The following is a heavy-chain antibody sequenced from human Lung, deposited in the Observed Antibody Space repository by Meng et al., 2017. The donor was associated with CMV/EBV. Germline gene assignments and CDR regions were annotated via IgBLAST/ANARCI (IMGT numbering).Heavy chain of an antibody. V-gene: IGHV3-30-3*01. Sequence: GGSXRLXCAASGFTFSSYAMHWVRQAPGKGLEWVAVISYDGSNKYYADSVKGRFTISRDNSKNTLYLQMNSLKAEDTAVYYCARDLIAYSSGRYGLYFDYWXQGKXVTVSS. D-gene: IGHD6-19*01. CDR2: ISYDGSNK. CDR1: GFTFSSYA. CDR3: ARDLIAYSSGRYGLYFDY. J-gene: IGHJ4*02.